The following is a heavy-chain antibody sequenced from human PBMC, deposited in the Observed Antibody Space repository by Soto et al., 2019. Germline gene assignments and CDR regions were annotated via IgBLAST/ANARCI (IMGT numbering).Heavy chain of an antibody. CDR3: ARDGANSGYDYGY. CDR1: GFTFSSYW. D-gene: IGHD5-12*01. V-gene: IGHV3-7*01. J-gene: IGHJ4*02. Sequence: EVQLVESGGGLVQPGGSLRLSCADSGFTFSSYWMSWVRQAPGKGLEWVANIKQDGSEKYYVDSVKGRFTISRDNAKNSLYLQMNSLRAEDTAVYYCARDGANSGYDYGYWGQGTLVTVSS. CDR2: IKQDGSEK.